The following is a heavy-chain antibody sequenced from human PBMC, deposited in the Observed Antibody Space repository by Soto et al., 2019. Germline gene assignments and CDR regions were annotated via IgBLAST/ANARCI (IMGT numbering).Heavy chain of an antibody. CDR2: INPGTGAT. Sequence: GASVKVSCKASGYTFSSYYMHWVRQAPGQGLELVCLINPGTGATTYAQKFQGRATMTSDTSTSTVYMELRSLTSEDTAVYYCARDHIAAADTYALDIWGQGTMVTV. CDR1: GYTFSSYY. CDR3: ARDHIAAADTYALDI. J-gene: IGHJ3*02. V-gene: IGHV1-46*01. D-gene: IGHD6-25*01.